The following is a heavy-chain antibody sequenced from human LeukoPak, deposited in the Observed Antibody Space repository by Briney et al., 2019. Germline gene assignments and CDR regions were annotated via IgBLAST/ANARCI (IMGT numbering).Heavy chain of an antibody. CDR1: GFTFSSCW. D-gene: IGHD6-13*01. Sequence: PGGSLRLSCAASGFTFSSCWMSWVRQAPGKGLEWVANIKQDGSEKYYVDSVKGRFTISRDNAKNSLYLQMNSLRAEDTAVYYCARDAYKQLVFDYWGQGTLVTVSS. CDR2: IKQDGSEK. CDR3: ARDAYKQLVFDY. J-gene: IGHJ4*02. V-gene: IGHV3-7*03.